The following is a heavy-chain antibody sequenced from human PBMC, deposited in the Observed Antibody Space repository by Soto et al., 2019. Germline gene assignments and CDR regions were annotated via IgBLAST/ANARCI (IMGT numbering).Heavy chain of an antibody. D-gene: IGHD2-2*03. CDR3: AYKGSRHDTYGYFYYFDQ. V-gene: IGHV2-5*01. J-gene: IGHJ4*02. Sequence: QITLKESGPTLVKPTQPLTLTCTFSGFSLSTSGVGVGWIRQPPGKALEWLALLYWNDDRRYNQSLNNRLTVTKDTSKNQVVLTMTNMDPVDTATYYCAYKGSRHDTYGYFYYFDQWGQGTLVTVSS. CDR2: LYWNDDR. CDR1: GFSLSTSGVG.